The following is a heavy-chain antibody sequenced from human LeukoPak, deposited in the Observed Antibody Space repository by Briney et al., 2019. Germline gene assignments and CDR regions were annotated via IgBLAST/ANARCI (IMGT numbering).Heavy chain of an antibody. CDR3: ARHSEVFGVGFDY. CDR2: IYYSGST. J-gene: IGHJ4*02. Sequence: SETLSLTCTVSGGSISSYYWSWIRQPPGKGLEWIGYIYYSGSTNYNPSLKSRVTISVDTSKNQFSLKLSSVTAADTAVYCCARHSEVFGVGFDYWGQGSLVTVSS. V-gene: IGHV4-59*08. D-gene: IGHD3-3*01. CDR1: GGSISSYY.